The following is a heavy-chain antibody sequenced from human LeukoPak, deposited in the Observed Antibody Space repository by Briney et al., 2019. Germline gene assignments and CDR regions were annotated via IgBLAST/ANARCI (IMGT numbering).Heavy chain of an antibody. CDR2: ISGSGGST. J-gene: IGHJ3*02. Sequence: PGGSLRLSCAASGFTFSSYAMSWVRQAPGKGLEWVSAISGSGGSTYYADSVKGRFTISRDNSKNTLYLQMNSLRAEDTAVYYCARRTIDYGDYGDAFDIWGQGTMVTVSS. V-gene: IGHV3-23*01. CDR3: ARRTIDYGDYGDAFDI. CDR1: GFTFSSYA. D-gene: IGHD4-17*01.